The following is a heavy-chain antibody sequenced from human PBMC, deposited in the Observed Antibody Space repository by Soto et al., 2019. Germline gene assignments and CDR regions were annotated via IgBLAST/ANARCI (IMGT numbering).Heavy chain of an antibody. CDR2: IYYSGST. J-gene: IGHJ5*02. Sequence: SETLSLTCTVSGGSISSYYWSWIRQPPGKGLEWIGYIYYSGSTNYNPSLKSRVTISVDTSKNQFSLKLSSVTAADTAVYYCARDGGFGEHNWFDPWGQGTLVTVSS. CDR3: ARDGGFGEHNWFDP. D-gene: IGHD3-3*01. CDR1: GGSISSYY. V-gene: IGHV4-59*01.